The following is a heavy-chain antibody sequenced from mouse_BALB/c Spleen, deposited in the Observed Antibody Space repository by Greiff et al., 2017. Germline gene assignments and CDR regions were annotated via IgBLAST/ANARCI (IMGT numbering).Heavy chain of an antibody. J-gene: IGHJ4*01. CDR2: ISSGGSYT. D-gene: IGHD2-14*01. Sequence: DVMLVESGGDLVKPGGSLKLSCAASGFTFSSYGMSWVRQTPDKRLEWVATISSGGSYTYYPDSVKGRFTISRDNAKNTLYLQMSSLKSEDTAMYYCARRAYYRYDSIYYDAMDYWGQGTSVTGSS. CDR1: GFTFSSYG. CDR3: ARRAYYRYDSIYYDAMDY. V-gene: IGHV5-6*02.